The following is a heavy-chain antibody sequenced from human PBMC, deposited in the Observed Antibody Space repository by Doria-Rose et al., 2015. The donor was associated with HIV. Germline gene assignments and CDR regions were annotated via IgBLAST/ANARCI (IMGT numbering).Heavy chain of an antibody. CDR2: IFSDDER. CDR3: ARIKSSRWYHKYYFDF. V-gene: IGHV2-26*01. J-gene: IGHJ4*02. D-gene: IGHD6-13*01. CDR1: GVSLSSPGMG. Sequence: QESGPVLVKPTGTLTLTCTVSGVSLSSPGMGVSWIRQPPGTALEWLANIFSDDERSYKASLKSRLTISRGTSKSQVVLTMTDMDPVDTATYYCARIKSSRWYHKYYFDFWGQGTLVIVSA.